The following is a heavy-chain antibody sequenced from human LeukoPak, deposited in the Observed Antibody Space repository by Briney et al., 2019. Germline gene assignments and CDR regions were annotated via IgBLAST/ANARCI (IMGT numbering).Heavy chain of an antibody. D-gene: IGHD3-9*01. J-gene: IGHJ4*02. Sequence: GGSLRLSCAASGFTFSSYAMSWVRQAPGKGLEWVSAISGSGGSTYYADSVKGRFTISRDNSKNTLYLRMNSLRAEDTAVYYCAKWGYYDILTGYDNWGQGTLVTVSS. CDR3: AKWGYYDILTGYDN. CDR2: ISGSGGST. CDR1: GFTFSSYA. V-gene: IGHV3-23*01.